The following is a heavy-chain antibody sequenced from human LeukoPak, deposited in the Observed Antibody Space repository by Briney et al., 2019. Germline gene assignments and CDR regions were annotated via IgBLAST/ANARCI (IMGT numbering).Heavy chain of an antibody. J-gene: IGHJ5*02. V-gene: IGHV4-30-4*01. CDR3: ARGYDFWSGYVPYNWFDP. D-gene: IGHD3-3*01. CDR2: MYYSGST. Sequence: SETLSLTCTVSGGSVSSGDYYWSWTRQPPGKGLEWIGYMYYSGSTYYNPSLKSRVTISVDTSKNQFSLKLSSVTAADTAVYYCARGYDFWSGYVPYNWFDPWGQGTLVTVSS. CDR1: GGSVSSGDYY.